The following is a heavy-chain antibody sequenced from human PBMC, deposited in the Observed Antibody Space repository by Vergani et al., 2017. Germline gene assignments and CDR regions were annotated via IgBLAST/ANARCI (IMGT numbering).Heavy chain of an antibody. J-gene: IGHJ3*02. D-gene: IGHD3-10*01. V-gene: IGHV3-23*04. Sequence: EVQLVESGGGLVQPGGSLRLSCAASGFTFSSYAMSWVRQAPGKGLEWVSAISGSGGSTYYADSVKGRFTISRDNSKNTLYLQMNSLRAEDTAVYYCAKHLDVLLWFGAYHDAFDIWGQGTMVTVSS. CDR2: ISGSGGST. CDR1: GFTFSSYA. CDR3: AKHLDVLLWFGAYHDAFDI.